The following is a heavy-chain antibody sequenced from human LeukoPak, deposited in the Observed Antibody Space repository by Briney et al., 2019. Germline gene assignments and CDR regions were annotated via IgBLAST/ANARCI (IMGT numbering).Heavy chain of an antibody. CDR2: IYYSGST. J-gene: IGHJ4*02. D-gene: IGHD2-15*01. CDR1: GGSISSSSYY. V-gene: IGHV4-39*07. CDR3: ARDRDGYCSGGSCYG. Sequence: SETLSLTCTVSGGSISSSSYYWGWIRQPPGKGLEWIGSIYYSGSTYYNPSPKSRVTISVDTSKNQFSLKLSSVTAADTAVYYCARDRDGYCSGGSCYGWGQGTLVTVSS.